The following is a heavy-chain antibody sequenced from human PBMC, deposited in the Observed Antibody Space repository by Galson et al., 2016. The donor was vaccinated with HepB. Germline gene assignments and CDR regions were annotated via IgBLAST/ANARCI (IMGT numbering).Heavy chain of an antibody. D-gene: IGHD3-16*01. CDR2: INPSSGGT. J-gene: IGHJ6*04. V-gene: IGHV1-2*02. CDR1: GYTFIAYY. CDR3: TMTPRWGTAFEKYVFAMDV. Sequence: SVKVSCKASGYTFIAYYMHWVRQAPSQGLEWMGWINPSSGGTNYAQNFQGRVTMARDTSTSTAYMELNSLRYDDTAVFYCTMTPRWGTAFEKYVFAMDVGGTGTTDTVSS.